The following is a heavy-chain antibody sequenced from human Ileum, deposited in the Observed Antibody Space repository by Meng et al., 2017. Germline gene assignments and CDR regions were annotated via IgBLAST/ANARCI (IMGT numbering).Heavy chain of an antibody. Sequence: QVRLQESGPGLVKASETLSLTFSVAGASMSVVSYWSWVRQSPGKGLEWIGQIDHLGIAYYKPSLKSRVTMSIDQSKSQFSLRLTSVSAADTAVDYCARHGGYYQDFWGQGTLVTVSS. D-gene: IGHD4-23*01. CDR3: ARHGGYYQDF. CDR1: GASMSVVSY. J-gene: IGHJ4*02. CDR2: IDHLGIA. V-gene: IGHV4-4*02.